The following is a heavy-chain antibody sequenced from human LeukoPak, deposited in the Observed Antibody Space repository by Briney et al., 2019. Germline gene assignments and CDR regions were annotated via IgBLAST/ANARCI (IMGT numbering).Heavy chain of an antibody. Sequence: GGSLRLSCAASGFTFSSYAMSWVRQAPGKGLEWVSSISSSSSYIYYADSVKGRFTISRDNAKNSLYLQMNSLRAEDTAVYYCARAESIVATIDYWGQGTLVTVSS. D-gene: IGHD5-12*01. CDR3: ARAESIVATIDY. J-gene: IGHJ4*02. CDR1: GFTFSSYA. CDR2: ISSSSSYI. V-gene: IGHV3-21*01.